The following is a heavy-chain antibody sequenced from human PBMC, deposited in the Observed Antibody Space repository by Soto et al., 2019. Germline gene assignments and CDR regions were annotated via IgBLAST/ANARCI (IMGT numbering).Heavy chain of an antibody. CDR2: VNPATGHT. CDR1: GYTFISYA. Sequence: QVQLVQSGAEERKPGASVKLSCRASGYTFISYAIHWVRQAPGQRLEWMGWVNPATGHTEYSHKFQGRVTITRDTSAKTGYMELSSLRSEGTAVYYSAREGWLLDDWGQGTLVTVSS. D-gene: IGHD3-10*01. V-gene: IGHV1-3*05. CDR3: AREGWLLDD. J-gene: IGHJ4*02.